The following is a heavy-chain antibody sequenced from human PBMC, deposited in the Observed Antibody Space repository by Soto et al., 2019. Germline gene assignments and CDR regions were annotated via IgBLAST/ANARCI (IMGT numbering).Heavy chain of an antibody. CDR1: VYTFTSYA. CDR2: INAGNGNT. CDR3: ATSVVVVCDY. Sequence: ASVKVSCKAYVYTFTSYAMHWVRQAPGQRLEWMGWINAGNGNTNYAQKLQGRVTMTTDTSTSTAYMELRSLRSDDTAVYYCATSVVVVCDYWGQGTLFTVSS. D-gene: IGHD3-22*01. V-gene: IGHV1-3*01. J-gene: IGHJ4*02.